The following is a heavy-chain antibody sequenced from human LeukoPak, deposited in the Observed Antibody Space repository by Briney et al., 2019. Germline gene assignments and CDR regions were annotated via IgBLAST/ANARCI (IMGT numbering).Heavy chain of an antibody. CDR2: INPSGGST. D-gene: IGHD3-22*01. Sequence: ASVKVSCKASGYTFTSYYMHWVRQAPGQGLEWMGIINPSGGSTSYAQKFQGRVTMTRDTSTGTVYMELSSLRSEDTAVYYCARSYYYDSSGYYSLGYWGQGTLVTVSS. CDR1: GYTFTSYY. J-gene: IGHJ4*02. CDR3: ARSYYYDSSGYYSLGY. V-gene: IGHV1-46*01.